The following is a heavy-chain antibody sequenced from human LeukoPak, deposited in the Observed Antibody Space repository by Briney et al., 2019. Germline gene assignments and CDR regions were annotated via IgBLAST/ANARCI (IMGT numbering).Heavy chain of an antibody. V-gene: IGHV3-23*01. J-gene: IGHJ6*03. Sequence: GGSLRLSCAASGFTFSIYAMSWVRQAPGKGLEWVSGITGGRSTYYADSVKGRFTISRDNSKNTMSMEMNSLRVEDTAVYYCARGLYSSSWQPYYYYYYMDVWGKGTTVTVSS. D-gene: IGHD6-13*01. CDR2: ITGGRST. CDR3: ARGLYSSSWQPYYYYYYMDV. CDR1: GFTFSIYA.